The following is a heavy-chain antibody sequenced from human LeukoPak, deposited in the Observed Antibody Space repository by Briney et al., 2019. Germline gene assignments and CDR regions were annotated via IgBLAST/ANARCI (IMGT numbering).Heavy chain of an antibody. CDR3: ARQAQDGSDNYFDP. V-gene: IGHV4-4*09. CDR2: IWTSGIT. CDR1: GGSISGHY. J-gene: IGHJ5*02. Sequence: SETLSLTCTVSGGSISGHYWSWIRQSPRRGLEWIGNIWTSGITKYNPSLKSRVSISIDTSKNQFSLKVSSMTAADTAVYYCARQAQDGSDNYFDPWGQGTLVTVSS. D-gene: IGHD1-14*01.